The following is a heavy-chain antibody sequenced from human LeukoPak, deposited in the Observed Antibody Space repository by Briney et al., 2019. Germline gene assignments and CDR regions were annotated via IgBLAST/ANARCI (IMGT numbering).Heavy chain of an antibody. D-gene: IGHD2-2*02. V-gene: IGHV1-69*04. Sequence: SVKVSCKTSGGTFSTAAISWFRQAPGPGLEWMARIIPMITTPDYAYKFLDRVTITADKSTSTAYMELTTLTSDDTAVYFCAYSVSAAINNFFDPWGQGTLVTVSS. CDR2: IIPMITTP. CDR1: GGTFSTAA. CDR3: AYSVSAAINNFFDP. J-gene: IGHJ5*02.